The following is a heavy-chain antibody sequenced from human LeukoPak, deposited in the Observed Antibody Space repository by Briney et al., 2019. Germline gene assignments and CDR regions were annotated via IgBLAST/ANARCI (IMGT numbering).Heavy chain of an antibody. Sequence: SETLSLTCSVSGDSISYFYWSWIRQAAGKGLEWIGRISGSGSTDYNASLKSRVTMSVDSSKNQFSLKLRSVTAADTAVYYCARDRYYYDSSSYFSAFDTWGQGTMVTVSS. CDR3: ARDRYYYDSSSYFSAFDT. CDR2: ISGSGST. CDR1: GDSISYFY. D-gene: IGHD3-22*01. V-gene: IGHV4-4*07. J-gene: IGHJ3*02.